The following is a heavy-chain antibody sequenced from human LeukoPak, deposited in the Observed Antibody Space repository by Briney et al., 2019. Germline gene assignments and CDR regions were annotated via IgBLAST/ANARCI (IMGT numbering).Heavy chain of an antibody. CDR3: ARDGYNSGGYYFDY. V-gene: IGHV4-31*03. D-gene: IGHD5-24*01. J-gene: IGHJ4*02. CDR2: IYYSGST. Sequence: SETLSLTCTVSGGSISSGGYYWSWIRQHPGKGLEWIRYIYYSGSTYYNPSLKSRVTISVDTSKNQFSPKLSSVTAADTAVYYCARDGYNSGGYYFDYWGQGTLVTVSS. CDR1: GGSISSGGYY.